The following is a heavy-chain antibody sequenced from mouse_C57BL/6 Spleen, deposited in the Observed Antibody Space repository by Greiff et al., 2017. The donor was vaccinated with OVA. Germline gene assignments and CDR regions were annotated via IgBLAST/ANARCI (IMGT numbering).Heavy chain of an antibody. CDR1: GYTFTDYY. CDR3: ARGGLYGPFAY. V-gene: IGHV1-26*01. CDR2: INPNNGGT. J-gene: IGHJ3*01. Sequence: EVQLQQSGPELVKPGASVKISCKASGYTFTDYYMNWVKQSHGKSLEWIGDINPNNGGTSYNQKFKGKATLTVDKSSSTAYMELRSLTSEDSAVYYCARGGLYGPFAYWGQGTLVTVSA. D-gene: IGHD1-1*02.